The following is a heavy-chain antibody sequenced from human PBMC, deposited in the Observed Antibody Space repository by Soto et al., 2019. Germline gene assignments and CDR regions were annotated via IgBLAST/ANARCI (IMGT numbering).Heavy chain of an antibody. V-gene: IGHV4-59*08. CDR1: GGSISSYY. J-gene: IGHJ4*02. D-gene: IGHD3-10*01. CDR3: ARLETMVRGALDY. Sequence: QVQLQESGPGLVKPSETLSLTCTVSGGSISSYYWRWIRQPPGKGLEWIGYIYYSGSTNYNPSLKSRVTISVDTSKNQFSLKLSSVTAADTAVYYCARLETMVRGALDYWGQGTLVTVSS. CDR2: IYYSGST.